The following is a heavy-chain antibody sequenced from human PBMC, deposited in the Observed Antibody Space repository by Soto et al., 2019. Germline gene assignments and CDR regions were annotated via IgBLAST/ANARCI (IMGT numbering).Heavy chain of an antibody. CDR1: GASISTYY. J-gene: IGHJ5*02. CDR2: IHDSGST. CDR3: ARESAGSGKNNWFDP. Sequence: SETLSLTCTVSGASISTYYWSRVRQPPGKGLEWIGYIHDSGSTYYIPSLKSRVTMSLDTSRDQFFLQLNSVTAADTAVYYCARESAGSGKNNWFDPWGQGMLVT. D-gene: IGHD3-10*01. V-gene: IGHV4-59*01.